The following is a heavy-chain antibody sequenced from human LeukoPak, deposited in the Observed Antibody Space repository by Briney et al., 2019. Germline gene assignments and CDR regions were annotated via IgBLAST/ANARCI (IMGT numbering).Heavy chain of an antibody. V-gene: IGHV1-2*02. J-gene: IGHJ4*02. CDR2: INPNSGGT. Sequence: ASVKVSCKASGYTFTGYYMHWVRQAPGQGLEWMGWINPNSGGTKYAQKFQGRVTMTRDTSITTAYMELSRLRSDDTAVYYCARGPGIAVADFYFDYWGQGTLVTVSS. CDR1: GYTFTGYY. D-gene: IGHD6-19*01. CDR3: ARGPGIAVADFYFDY.